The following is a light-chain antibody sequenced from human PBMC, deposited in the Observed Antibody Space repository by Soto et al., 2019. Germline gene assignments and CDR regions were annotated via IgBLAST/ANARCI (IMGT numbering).Light chain of an antibody. CDR3: LQDFNYPLT. CDR2: HAS. J-gene: IGKJ4*01. Sequence: IYITQSPSALPASVGDRVTITCRASQSISTWLAWYQQKPGTAPKVLIYHASNLQSGVPSRFSGSGSGTHFTLTISSLQPEDFATYYCLQDFNYPLTFGGGAKVDIK. CDR1: QSISTW. V-gene: IGKV1-5*01.